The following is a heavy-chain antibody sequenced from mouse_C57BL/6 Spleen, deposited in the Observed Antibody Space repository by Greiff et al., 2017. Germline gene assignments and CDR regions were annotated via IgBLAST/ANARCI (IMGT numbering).Heavy chain of an antibody. Sequence: VKLMESGPELVKPGASVKISCKASGYAFSSSWMNWVKQRPGKGLEWIGRIYPGDGDTNYNGKFKGKATLTADKSSSTAYMQLSSLTSEDSAVYFCARSPWFDYWGQGTTLTVSS. CDR2: IYPGDGDT. V-gene: IGHV1-82*01. CDR1: GYAFSSSW. CDR3: ARSPWFDY. J-gene: IGHJ2*01.